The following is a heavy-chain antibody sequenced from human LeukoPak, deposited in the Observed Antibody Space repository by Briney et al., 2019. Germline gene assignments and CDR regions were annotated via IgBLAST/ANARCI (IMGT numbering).Heavy chain of an antibody. CDR1: GGSISSYY. CDR2: IYYSGST. Sequence: SETLSLTCTVSGGSISSYYWSWIRQPPGKGLEWIGYIYYSGSTNYNPSLKRRVTISVDTSKNQFSLKLSSVTAADTAVYYCAREAAAGLDYWGQGTLVTVSS. J-gene: IGHJ4*02. CDR3: AREAAAGLDY. D-gene: IGHD6-13*01. V-gene: IGHV4-59*01.